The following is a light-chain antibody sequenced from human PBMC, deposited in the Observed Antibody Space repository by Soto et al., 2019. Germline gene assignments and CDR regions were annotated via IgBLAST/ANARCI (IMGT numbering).Light chain of an antibody. V-gene: IGLV1-40*01. CDR1: SSNIGAGYD. CDR3: QSYDSSMSAL. J-gene: IGLJ3*02. CDR2: GNS. Sequence: QSVLTQPPSASGAPGQRVTISCTGSSSNIGAGYDVHWYQQLPGTAPKLLIYGNSKRPSGVPDRFSGSKSGTSASLAITGLQAEDEADYYCQSYDSSMSALFGGGTKLTVL.